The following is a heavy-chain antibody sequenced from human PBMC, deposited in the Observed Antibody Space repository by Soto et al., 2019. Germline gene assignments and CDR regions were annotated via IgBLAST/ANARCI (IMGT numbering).Heavy chain of an antibody. V-gene: IGHV4-39*01. CDR2: IYYSGST. J-gene: IGHJ3*02. CDR3: ARKVGGDSSGYDDAFDI. CDR1: GGSISGSSYY. Sequence: SETLSLTCTVSGGSISGSSYYLVWIHHPPGKGLEWIGSIYYSGSTYYNPSLKSRVTISVDTSKNQFSLKLSSVTAADTAVYYCARKVGGDSSGYDDAFDIWGQGTMVTVSS. D-gene: IGHD3-22*01.